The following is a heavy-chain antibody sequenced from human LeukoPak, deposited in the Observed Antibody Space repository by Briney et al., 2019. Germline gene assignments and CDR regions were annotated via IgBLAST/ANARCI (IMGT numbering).Heavy chain of an antibody. Sequence: ASVKVSCKASGYTFTGYYMHWVRQAPGQGLEWMGWINPNGGGTNYAQKFQGWVTMTRDTSISTAYMELSRLRSDDTAVYYCARGERYFDWLLDYWGQGTLVTVSS. CDR1: GYTFTGYY. V-gene: IGHV1-2*04. D-gene: IGHD3-9*01. J-gene: IGHJ4*02. CDR2: INPNGGGT. CDR3: ARGERYFDWLLDY.